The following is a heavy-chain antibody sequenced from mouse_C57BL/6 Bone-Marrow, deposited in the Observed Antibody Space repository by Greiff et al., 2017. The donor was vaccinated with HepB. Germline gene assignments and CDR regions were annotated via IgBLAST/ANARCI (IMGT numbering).Heavy chain of an antibody. Sequence: LVEPGASVKIPCKASGYTFTDYNMAWVKQSHGKSLEWIGDINPNNGGTIYNQKFKGKATLTVDKSSSTAYMELRSLTSEDTAVYYCATYYYGSSYAMDYWGQGTSVTVSS. D-gene: IGHD1-1*01. V-gene: IGHV1-18*01. CDR3: ATYYYGSSYAMDY. CDR1: GYTFTDYN. J-gene: IGHJ4*01. CDR2: INPNNGGT.